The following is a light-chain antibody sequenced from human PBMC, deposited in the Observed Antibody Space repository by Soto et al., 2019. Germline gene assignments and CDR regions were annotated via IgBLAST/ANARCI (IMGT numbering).Light chain of an antibody. V-gene: IGKV3-11*01. CDR1: QSVSSY. J-gene: IGKJ1*01. Sequence: EIVLTQSPATLSLSPGERSTLAFSSSQSVSSYLAWYQQKPGQAPRLLIYDASNRATGIPARFSGSGSGTDFTLTISNLEPEDFAVYYCQQRSDWPWTFGQGTKVDIK. CDR2: DAS. CDR3: QQRSDWPWT.